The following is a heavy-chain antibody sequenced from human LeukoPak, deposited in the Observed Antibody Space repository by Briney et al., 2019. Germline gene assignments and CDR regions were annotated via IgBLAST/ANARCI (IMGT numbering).Heavy chain of an antibody. CDR1: GGSISSSSYY. Sequence: PSETLSLTCTVSGGSISSSSYYWGWLRQPPGQGLEWSGSIYYSGGTYYNPSLKSRVTISVDTSKNQFSLTLSPVTAADAAVYYCARHHPGIAAAGDAFDIWGQGTMVTVSS. V-gene: IGHV4-39*01. CDR2: IYYSGGT. J-gene: IGHJ3*02. D-gene: IGHD6-13*01. CDR3: ARHHPGIAAAGDAFDI.